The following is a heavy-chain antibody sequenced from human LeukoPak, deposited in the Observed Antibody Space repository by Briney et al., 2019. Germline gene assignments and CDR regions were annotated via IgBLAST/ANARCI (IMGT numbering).Heavy chain of an antibody. V-gene: IGHV3-30*04. CDR3: ARDIHSEGWLQN. Sequence: GRSLRLSCAASGFTFSSYAMHWVRQAPGKGLEWVAVISYDGSNKYYADSVKGRFTISRDNSKNTLYLQMNSLRAEDTAVYYCARDIHSEGWLQNWGQGTLVTVSS. J-gene: IGHJ4*02. CDR1: GFTFSSYA. D-gene: IGHD5-24*01. CDR2: ISYDGSNK.